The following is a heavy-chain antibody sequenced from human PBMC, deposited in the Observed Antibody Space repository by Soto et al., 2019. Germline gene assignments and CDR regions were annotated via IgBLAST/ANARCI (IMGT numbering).Heavy chain of an antibody. Sequence: ASVKVSFKASGYTFTSYGISWVRQAPGQGLEWMGWISAYNGNTNYAQKLQGRVTMTTDTSTSTAYMELRSLRSDDTAVYYCASNSYSSPVYYFDYWGQGTLVTVSS. D-gene: IGHD6-13*01. CDR1: GYTFTSYG. CDR2: ISAYNGNT. CDR3: ASNSYSSPVYYFDY. V-gene: IGHV1-18*01. J-gene: IGHJ4*02.